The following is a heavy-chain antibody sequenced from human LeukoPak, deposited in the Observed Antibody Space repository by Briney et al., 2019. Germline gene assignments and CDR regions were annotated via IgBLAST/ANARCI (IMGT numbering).Heavy chain of an antibody. V-gene: IGHV1-69*05. Sequence: ALVKVSCKASGGTFSSYAISWVRQAHGQGLAWMGGIIPIFGTANYAQKFQGRVTITTDESTSTAYMELSSLRSEDTAVYYCARDRGPRPVGDYYYYMDVWGKGTTVTVSS. CDR1: GGTFSSYA. CDR2: IIPIFGTA. CDR3: ARDRGPRPVGDYYYYMDV. J-gene: IGHJ6*03. D-gene: IGHD1-14*01.